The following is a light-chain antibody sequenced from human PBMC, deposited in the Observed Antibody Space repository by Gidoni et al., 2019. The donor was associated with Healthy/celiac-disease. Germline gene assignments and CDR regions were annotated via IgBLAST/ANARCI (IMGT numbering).Light chain of an antibody. CDR2: GAS. J-gene: IGKJ4*01. V-gene: IGKV3-15*01. CDR3: QQYNNWPLT. CDR1: QSVSSN. Sequence: EIVMTQSPATLSVSPGERATLSCRASQSVSSNLAWYQQKPGQAPRLLISGASTRATGIPARFSGSGSGTEFTLTISSLQSEYFAVYYCQQYNNWPLTFGGXTKVEIK.